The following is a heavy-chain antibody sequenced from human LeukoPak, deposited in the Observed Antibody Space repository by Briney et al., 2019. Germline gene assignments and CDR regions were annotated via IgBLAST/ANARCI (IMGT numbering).Heavy chain of an antibody. D-gene: IGHD3-22*01. J-gene: IGHJ3*02. V-gene: IGHV1-69*04. CDR2: IIPILGIA. Sequence: ASVKVSCKASGGTFSSYAISWVRQAPGQGLEWMGRIIPILGIANYAQKFQGRVTITADKSTSTAYMELSSLRSDDTAVYYCARGGHYYDSSGALSDAFDIWGQGTMVTVSS. CDR3: ARGGHYYDSSGALSDAFDI. CDR1: GGTFSSYA.